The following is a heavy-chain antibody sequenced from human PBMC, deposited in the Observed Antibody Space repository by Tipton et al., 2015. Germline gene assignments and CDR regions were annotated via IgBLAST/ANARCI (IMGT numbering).Heavy chain of an antibody. Sequence: QLVQSGAEVKKPGESLKISCKASGYTFTSYWIAWVRQMPGKGLEWMGNIYPDDSDTRYSPSFQGQVTISADKSINTAYLQWSSLRASDTATYYCARRGEYHSGSSGYYFPLDYWAQGTLVTVSS. CDR3: ARRGEYHSGSSGYYFPLDY. D-gene: IGHD3-22*01. CDR1: GYTFTSYW. CDR2: IYPDDSDT. J-gene: IGHJ4*02. V-gene: IGHV5-51*01.